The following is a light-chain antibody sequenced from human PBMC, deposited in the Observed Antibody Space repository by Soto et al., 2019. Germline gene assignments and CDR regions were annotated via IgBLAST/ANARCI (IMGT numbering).Light chain of an antibody. Sequence: EIVSTQSPGTLSLSPGESATLSCRASQSVSNNYLAWYQQKPGQAPRLLIYGASNRATGIPDRFSGSGSGTDFTLTISRLEPEDFAVYYCQQYGSSGTFGQGTKVDI. CDR1: QSVSNNY. J-gene: IGKJ1*01. CDR3: QQYGSSGT. V-gene: IGKV3-20*01. CDR2: GAS.